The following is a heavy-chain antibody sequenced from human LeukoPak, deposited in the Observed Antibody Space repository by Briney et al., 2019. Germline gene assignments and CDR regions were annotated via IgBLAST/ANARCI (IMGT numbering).Heavy chain of an antibody. J-gene: IGHJ5*02. V-gene: IGHV1-18*01. D-gene: IGHD2-15*01. CDR2: RSIYNGNT. CDR1: GYDFINYG. CDR3: ARDEVVVTSTLFDP. Sequence: ASVKVSCKASGYDFINYGISWVRQAPGQGLEWMGWRSIYNGNTDYKLQGRVTMTTDTSTNTAYMEVRSLRSDDTAVYYCARDEVVVTSTLFDPWGQGTLVTVSS.